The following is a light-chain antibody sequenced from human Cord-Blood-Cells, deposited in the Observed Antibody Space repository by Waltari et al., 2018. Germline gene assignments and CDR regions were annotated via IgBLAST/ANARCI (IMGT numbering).Light chain of an antibody. CDR3: SSYTSSSTWV. Sequence: SALNQPASVSGSPGQSLTISCTGTTSSVGGYNYVSWYQQHPGKAPKLMIYEVSNRPSGVSNRFSGSKSGNTASLTISGLQAEDEADYYCSSYTSSSTWVFGGGTKLTV. CDR2: EVS. J-gene: IGLJ3*02. V-gene: IGLV2-14*01. CDR1: TSSVGGYNY.